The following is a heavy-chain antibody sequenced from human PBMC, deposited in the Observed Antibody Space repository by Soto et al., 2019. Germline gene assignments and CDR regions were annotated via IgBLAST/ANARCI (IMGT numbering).Heavy chain of an antibody. J-gene: IGHJ1*01. CDR2: IIPILGIA. CDR3: ARVAYSSSWPAEYFQH. Sequence: QVQLVQSGAEVKKPGSSVKVSCKASGGTFSSYTISWVRQAPGQGLEWMGRIIPILGIANYAQKFQGRVTITADKSTSKAYMELSSLRSEDTAVYYCARVAYSSSWPAEYFQHWGQGTLVTVSS. D-gene: IGHD6-13*01. V-gene: IGHV1-69*02. CDR1: GGTFSSYT.